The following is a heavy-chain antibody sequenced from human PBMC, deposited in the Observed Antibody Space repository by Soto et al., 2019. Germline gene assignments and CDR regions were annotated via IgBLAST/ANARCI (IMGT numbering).Heavy chain of an antibody. CDR1: GYTFTGYF. Sequence: GASVKVSCKASGYTFTGYFMPWVRQAPGQGLESMGWINPNSGGTNYAQKFQGWVTMTRDTSISTAYMELSRLRSDDTAVYHCASVSSGYDGYYFDYRGQGTLVTVSS. J-gene: IGHJ4*02. CDR3: ASVSSGYDGYYFDY. D-gene: IGHD5-12*01. V-gene: IGHV1-2*04. CDR2: INPNSGGT.